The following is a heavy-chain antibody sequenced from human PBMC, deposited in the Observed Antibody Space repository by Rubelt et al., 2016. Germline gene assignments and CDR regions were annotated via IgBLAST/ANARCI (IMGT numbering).Heavy chain of an antibody. V-gene: IGHV1-69*01. D-gene: IGHD6-13*01. Sequence: QVQLVQSGAEVKKPGSSVKVSCKASGGTFSSYAISWVRQAPGQGLDWMGGIIPIFGTANYEKKFQGRVTITADESTSTAYMELSSLRSEDTAVYYCAREQQLVGGWFDPWGQGTLVTVSS. CDR3: AREQQLVGGWFDP. CDR2: IIPIFGTA. J-gene: IGHJ5*02. CDR1: GGTFSSYA.